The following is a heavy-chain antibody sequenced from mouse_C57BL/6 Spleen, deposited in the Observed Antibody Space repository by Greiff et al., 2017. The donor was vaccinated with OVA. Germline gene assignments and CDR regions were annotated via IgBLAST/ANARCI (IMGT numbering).Heavy chain of an antibody. D-gene: IGHD2-13*01. CDR1: GFSLTSYG. CDR2: IWRGGST. V-gene: IGHV2-5*01. Sequence: QVQLKQSGPGLVQPSQSLSITCTVSGFSLTSYGVHWVRQSPGKGLEWLGVIWRGGSTDYNAAFMSRLSITKDNSKSKVFFKMNSLQADDTAIYYCAKNFAGDYYYFDYWGQGTTLTVSS. J-gene: IGHJ2*01. CDR3: AKNFAGDYYYFDY.